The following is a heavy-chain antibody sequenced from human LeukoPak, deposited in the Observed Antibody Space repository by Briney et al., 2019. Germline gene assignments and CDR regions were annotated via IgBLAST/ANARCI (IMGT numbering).Heavy chain of an antibody. CDR2: IYSGGST. CDR3: ARSGSYFAFDY. CDR1: GFTFRKYA. V-gene: IGHV3-53*01. J-gene: IGHJ4*02. Sequence: GGSLRLSCEASGFTFRKYAMSWVRQAPGKGLEWVSVIYSGGSTYYADSVKGRFTISRDNSKNTLYLQMNSLRAEDTAVYYCARSGSYFAFDYWGQGTLVTVSS. D-gene: IGHD1-26*01.